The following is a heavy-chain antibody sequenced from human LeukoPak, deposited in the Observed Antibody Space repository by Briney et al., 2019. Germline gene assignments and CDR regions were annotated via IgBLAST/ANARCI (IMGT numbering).Heavy chain of an antibody. J-gene: IGHJ3*02. CDR3: AKDWEPNVDTSDAFDI. D-gene: IGHD5-18*01. Sequence: GGSLRLSCAASGFTFSSYAMSWVRQAPGKGLEWVSAISGSGGSTYYADSVKGRFTISRDNSKNTLYLQMNSLRAEDTAVYYCAKDWEPNVDTSDAFDIWGQGTMVTVSS. CDR1: GFTFSSYA. V-gene: IGHV3-23*01. CDR2: ISGSGGST.